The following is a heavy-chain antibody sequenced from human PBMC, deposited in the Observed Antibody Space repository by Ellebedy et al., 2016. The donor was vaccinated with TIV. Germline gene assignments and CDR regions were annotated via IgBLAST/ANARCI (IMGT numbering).Heavy chain of an antibody. CDR1: GGSFSGYY. CDR2: INHSGST. J-gene: IGHJ4*02. D-gene: IGHD3-22*01. V-gene: IGHV4-34*01. Sequence: MPGGSLRLSCAVYGGSFSGYYWSWIRQPPGKGLEWIGEINHSGSTNYNPSLKSRVTISVDTSKNQFSLKLSSVTAADTAVYYCARTYDSSGYYRFFDYWGQGTLVTVSS. CDR3: ARTYDSSGYYRFFDY.